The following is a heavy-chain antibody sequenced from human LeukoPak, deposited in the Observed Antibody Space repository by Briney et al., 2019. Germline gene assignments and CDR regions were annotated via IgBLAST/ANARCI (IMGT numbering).Heavy chain of an antibody. Sequence: GGSLRLSCAGSGFIFSNYEMNWVRQAPGKGLEWLSYISSSGSDIYYADSVKGRFTISRDNAENSLYLQMDSLRAEDTAVYYCARDLPTGTYRAYFDNWGQGTLVTVSS. CDR3: ARDLPTGTYRAYFDN. D-gene: IGHD1-26*01. J-gene: IGHJ4*02. CDR2: ISSSGSDI. CDR1: GFIFSNYE. V-gene: IGHV3-48*03.